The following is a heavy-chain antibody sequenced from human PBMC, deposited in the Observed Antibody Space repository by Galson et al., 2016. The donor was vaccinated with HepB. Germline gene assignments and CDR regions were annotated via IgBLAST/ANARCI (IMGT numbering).Heavy chain of an antibody. V-gene: IGHV4-4*02. CDR1: GGSISSSNW. CDR2: IYHSGGT. Sequence: SETLSLTCAVSGGSISSSNWWTWVRQPPGKGLEWIGEIYHSGGTNYNPSLKRRVTISVDKSKNQFSLKLTSVTAADTAVYYCARRGVPYYGSGELARTYSPPFDYWGQGTLVTVSS. J-gene: IGHJ4*02. CDR3: ARRGVPYYGSGELARTYSPPFDY. D-gene: IGHD3-10*01.